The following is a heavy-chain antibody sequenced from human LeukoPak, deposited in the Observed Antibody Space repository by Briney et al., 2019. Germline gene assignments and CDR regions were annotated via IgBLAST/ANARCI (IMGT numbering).Heavy chain of an antibody. J-gene: IGHJ5*02. V-gene: IGHV4-34*01. D-gene: IGHD3-22*01. CDR2: INHSGST. Sequence: SETLSLTCAVYGGSFSGYYWSWIRQPPGKGLEWIGEINHSGSTNYNPSLKSRVTISVDTSKNQFSLKLSSVTAADTAVYYCARESYYDSSGSNWFDPWGQGTLATVSS. CDR1: GGSFSGYY. CDR3: ARESYYDSSGSNWFDP.